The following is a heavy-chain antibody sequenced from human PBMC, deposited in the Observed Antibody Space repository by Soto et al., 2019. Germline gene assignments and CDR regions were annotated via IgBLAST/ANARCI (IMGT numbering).Heavy chain of an antibody. J-gene: IGHJ6*02. CDR3: AGTRDYYYGMDV. Sequence: LRLSCAASGFTFSSYGMHWVRQAPGKGLEWVAVISYDGSNKYYADSVKGRFTISRDNSKNTLYLQMNSLRAEDTAVYYCAGTRDYYYGMDVWGQGTTVTVSS. CDR2: ISYDGSNK. CDR1: GFTFSSYG. V-gene: IGHV3-30*03. D-gene: IGHD4-17*01.